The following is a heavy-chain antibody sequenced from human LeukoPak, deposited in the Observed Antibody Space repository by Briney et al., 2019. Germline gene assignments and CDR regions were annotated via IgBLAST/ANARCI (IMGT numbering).Heavy chain of an antibody. CDR2: IIPIFGTA. CDR3: ARGLPPGYCSSTSCSSRFDP. Sequence: ASVKVSCKASGGTFSSYAIIWVRQAPGQGLEWMGGIIPIFGTANYAQKFQGRVTITADESTSTAYMELSSLRSEDTAVYYCARGLPPGYCSSTSCSSRFDPWGQGTLVAVSS. J-gene: IGHJ5*02. V-gene: IGHV1-69*13. CDR1: GGTFSSYA. D-gene: IGHD2-2*01.